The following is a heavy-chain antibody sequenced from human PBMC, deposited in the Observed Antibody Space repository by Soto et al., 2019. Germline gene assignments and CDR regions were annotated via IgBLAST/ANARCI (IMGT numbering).Heavy chain of an antibody. J-gene: IGHJ4*02. Sequence: QVQLVESGGGVVQPGRSLRLSCAASGFTFRNYGIHWVRQAPGTGLEWVAGIWYDDGTYKYYADSRFTISRDNSKNTAYLQMNSLSAADTAVYYCARQEYGGNSLILAYWGRGTLVTVSS. CDR2: IWYDDGTYK. CDR3: ARQEYGGNSLILAY. V-gene: IGHV3-33*01. CDR1: GFTFRNYG. D-gene: IGHD2-21*02.